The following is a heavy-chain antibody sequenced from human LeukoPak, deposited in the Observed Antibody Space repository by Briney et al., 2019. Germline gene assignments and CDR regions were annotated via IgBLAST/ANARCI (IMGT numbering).Heavy chain of an antibody. CDR3: AREVVIFPDYYYYGMDV. D-gene: IGHD3-9*01. CDR1: GLTFSTCS. CDR2: ISGSSYHI. J-gene: IGHJ6*02. Sequence: GGSLRLSGEASGLTFSTCSMKWVRQPPGKALEWVSSISGSSYHIYYADSVEGRFTISRDNAKNSLFLQMNSLRADDTAVYYCAREVVIFPDYYYYGMDVWGQGTTVTVSS. V-gene: IGHV3-21*04.